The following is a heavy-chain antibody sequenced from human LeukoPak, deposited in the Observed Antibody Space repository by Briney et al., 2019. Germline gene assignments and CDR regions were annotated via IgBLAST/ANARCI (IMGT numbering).Heavy chain of an antibody. Sequence: KTSGTLSLTCTVSGVSISSDYWSWIRQPPGKGLEWIGYMYYSGSTNYNPSLKSRVTISVDTSKNQFSLKLSSVTAADTAVYYCARETYDSSGHYYDYWGQGTLVTVSS. V-gene: IGHV4-59*01. CDR3: ARETYDSSGHYYDY. J-gene: IGHJ4*02. CDR2: MYYSGST. D-gene: IGHD3-22*01. CDR1: GVSISSDY.